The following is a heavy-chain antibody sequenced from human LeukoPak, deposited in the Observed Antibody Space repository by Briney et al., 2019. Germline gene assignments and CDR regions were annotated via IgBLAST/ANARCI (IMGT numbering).Heavy chain of an antibody. CDR3: ARDSRYYYYYYMDV. Sequence: GGSLRLSCVASGFTFSSYGMHWVRQAPGKGLEWVALIAYDGSNKYYADSVKGRFTISRDNSKNTLSLQMNSLRAEDTAVYYCARDSRYYYYYYMDVWGKGTTVTVSS. CDR2: IAYDGSNK. J-gene: IGHJ6*03. CDR1: GFTFSSYG. V-gene: IGHV3-30*03.